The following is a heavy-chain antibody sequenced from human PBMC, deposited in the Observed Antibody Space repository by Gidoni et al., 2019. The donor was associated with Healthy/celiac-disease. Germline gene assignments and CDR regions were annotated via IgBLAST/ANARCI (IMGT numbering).Heavy chain of an antibody. CDR2: IYSGGST. V-gene: IGHV3-66*01. CDR3: ARDSGYYDSSGYYRSYYFDY. Sequence: EVQLVESGGGLVQPGGSLRLSCAAPGLTVSSNSVCWVRQAPGQGLEWVSVIYSGGSTYYADSVKGRFTISRDNSKNTLYLQMNSLRAEDTAVYYCARDSGYYDSSGYYRSYYFDYWGQGTLVTVSS. J-gene: IGHJ4*02. CDR1: GLTVSSNS. D-gene: IGHD3-22*01.